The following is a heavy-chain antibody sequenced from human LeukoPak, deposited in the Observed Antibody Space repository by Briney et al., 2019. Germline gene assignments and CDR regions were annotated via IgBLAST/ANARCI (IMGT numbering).Heavy chain of an antibody. V-gene: IGHV4-4*07. Sequence: PSETLSLTCTVSGGSISSYYWSWIRQPAGKGLEWIGRIYTSGSTNYNPSLKSRVTMSVDTSKNQFSLKLSSVTAADTAVYYCARDGGGYSGYDNAFDIWGQGTMVTVSS. J-gene: IGHJ3*02. CDR2: IYTSGST. D-gene: IGHD5-12*01. CDR3: ARDGGGYSGYDNAFDI. CDR1: GGSISSYY.